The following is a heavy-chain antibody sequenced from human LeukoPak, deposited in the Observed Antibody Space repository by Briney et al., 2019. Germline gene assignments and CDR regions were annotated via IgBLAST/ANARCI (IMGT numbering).Heavy chain of an antibody. D-gene: IGHD4-17*01. CDR2: IYYSGTT. CDR3: AREDPQTTVPEGMDV. CDR1: GGSISYYY. J-gene: IGHJ6*02. V-gene: IGHV4-59*01. Sequence: SETLSLTCTVSGGSISYYYWSWIRQSPGKGLEWIGYIYYSGTTYYNPSLKSRVTISVDTSKNQFSLQLRSVTAADTAVYYCAREDPQTTVPEGMDVWGQGTTVTVSS.